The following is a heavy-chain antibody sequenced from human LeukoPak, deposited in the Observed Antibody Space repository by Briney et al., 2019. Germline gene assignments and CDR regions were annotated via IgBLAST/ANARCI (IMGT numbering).Heavy chain of an antibody. D-gene: IGHD2-2*01. CDR2: IDPSDSYT. CDR1: GYSFTSYW. J-gene: IGHJ4*02. V-gene: IGHV5-10-1*01. CDR3: ARVYCSSTSCYGIGDY. Sequence: GESLKISCKGSGYSFTSYWISWVRQMPGKGLEWMGRIDPSDSYTNYSPSFQGHVTISADKSISTAYLQWSSLKASDTAMYYCARVYCSSTSCYGIGDYWGQGTLVTVSS.